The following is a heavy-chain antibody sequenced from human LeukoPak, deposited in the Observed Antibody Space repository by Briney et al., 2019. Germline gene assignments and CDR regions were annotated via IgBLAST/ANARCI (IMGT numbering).Heavy chain of an antibody. D-gene: IGHD2-2*01. J-gene: IGHJ4*02. CDR1: VYTFTRYY. CDR2: INPSGGST. V-gene: IGHV1-46*01. CDR3: ARGTTDAY. Sequence: GASVKLSCKASVYTFTRYYIDCVRQAPGQGREWRRVINPSGGSTRYAQKFQGRVNMTGDPSTRTVYMELSSLTSDDTAVYYCARGTTDAYWGQGTPVTVSS.